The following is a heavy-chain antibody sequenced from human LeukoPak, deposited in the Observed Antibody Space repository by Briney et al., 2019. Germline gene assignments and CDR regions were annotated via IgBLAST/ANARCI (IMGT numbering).Heavy chain of an antibody. Sequence: GGSLRLSCAASGFTSSSYEMNWVRQAPGKGLEWVSYISSSGSTIYYADSVKGRFTISRDNAKNSLYLQMNSLRAEDTAVYYCASLWFGELLYRENWFDPWGQGTPVTVSS. V-gene: IGHV3-48*03. J-gene: IGHJ5*02. CDR3: ASLWFGELLYRENWFDP. CDR2: ISSSGSTI. CDR1: GFTSSSYE. D-gene: IGHD3-10*01.